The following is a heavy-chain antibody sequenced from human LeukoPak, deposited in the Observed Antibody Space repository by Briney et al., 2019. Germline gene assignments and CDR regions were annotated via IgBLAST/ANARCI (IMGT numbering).Heavy chain of an antibody. CDR2: ISDYTGVT. CDR1: GYTFLNYA. CDR3: ARAPRMITAGEWYFDL. D-gene: IGHD6-25*01. Sequence: ASVKVSCKASGYTFLNYAVTWVRQAPGQGLEWVGWISDYTGVTYYAQNIQGRVTMTADTATATADMELSSLTSDDTAMYYCARAPRMITAGEWYFDLWGRGTLVIVAS. J-gene: IGHJ2*01. V-gene: IGHV1-18*01.